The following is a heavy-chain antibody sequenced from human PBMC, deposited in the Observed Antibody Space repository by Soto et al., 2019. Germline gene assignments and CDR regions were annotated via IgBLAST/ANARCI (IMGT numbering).Heavy chain of an antibody. CDR2: ISGSGGST. V-gene: IGHV3-23*01. J-gene: IGHJ4*02. Sequence: GGSLRLSCAASGFTFSSYAMSWVRKDPGKGLEWVSAISGSGGSTYYADSVKGRFTIYRDNSKNTLYLQMNSLRAEDTAVYYCAKEQLVERNCDYWGQGTLVTVSS. CDR3: AKEQLVERNCDY. CDR1: GFTFSSYA. D-gene: IGHD6-13*01.